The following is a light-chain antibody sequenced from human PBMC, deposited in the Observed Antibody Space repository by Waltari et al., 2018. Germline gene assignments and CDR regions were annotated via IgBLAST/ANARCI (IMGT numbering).Light chain of an antibody. J-gene: IGLJ1*01. CDR1: SSNIGAGSD. V-gene: IGLV1-40*01. CDR2: DNY. CDR3: QSYDSLSDSYV. Sequence: QSVLTQPPSVYGAPGQRVTISCTGSSSNIGAGSDVHWYQHLPRTAPKLLIYDNYNRPSGVADRFSASKSGTSAPLAITGLQAEDEADYYCQSYDSLSDSYVFGTGTKVTVL.